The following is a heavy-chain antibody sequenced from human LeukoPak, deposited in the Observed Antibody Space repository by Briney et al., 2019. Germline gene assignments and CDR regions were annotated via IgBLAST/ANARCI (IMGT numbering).Heavy chain of an antibody. CDR1: GFTFSTYW. CDR2: IETDGSST. V-gene: IGHV3-74*01. CDR3: ARDPSAVAGFFDY. D-gene: IGHD6-19*01. J-gene: IGHJ4*02. Sequence: AGGSLRLSCAASGFTFSTYWMHWVRQAPRKGLVWVSRIETDGSSTSYADSVKGRFTISRDNAKNTLYLQMNSLRAEDTAVYYCARDPSAVAGFFDYWGQGTLVTVSS.